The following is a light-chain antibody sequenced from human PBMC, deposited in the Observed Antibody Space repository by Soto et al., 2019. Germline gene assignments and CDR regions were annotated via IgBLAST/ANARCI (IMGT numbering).Light chain of an antibody. CDR2: CAS. CDR1: QSVSSN. V-gene: IGKV3-15*01. CDR3: QQYNNWPHT. Sequence: EIVLAHYPGTLSLSSGGRATLSCRASQSVSSNLAWYQQTPGQAPRLLIYCASTKATGIPARFSGSGSGTEFTLTISSLQSEVFAVYYCQQYNNWPHTFGGGTKVDSK. J-gene: IGKJ4*02.